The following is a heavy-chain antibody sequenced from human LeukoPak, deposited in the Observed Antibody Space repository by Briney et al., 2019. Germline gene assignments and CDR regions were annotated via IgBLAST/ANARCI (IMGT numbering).Heavy chain of an antibody. D-gene: IGHD1-1*01. V-gene: IGHV4-59*01. CDR1: GGSISSYY. CDR2: IYYSGST. CDR3: ARGVLESRKSRFDI. J-gene: IGHJ3*02. Sequence: PSETLSLTCTVSGGSISSYYWSWLRQPPGKGLEWIGYIYYSGSTNYNPSLKSRVTISVDTSKNQFSLKLSSVTAADTAVYYCARGVLESRKSRFDIWGQGTVVTVSS.